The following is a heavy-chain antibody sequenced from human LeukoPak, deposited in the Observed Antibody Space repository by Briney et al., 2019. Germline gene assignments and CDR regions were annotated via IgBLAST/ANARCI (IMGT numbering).Heavy chain of an antibody. CDR1: GFTFNIYT. V-gene: IGHV3-48*04. CDR2: ISNSGTTV. Sequence: PGGSLRLSCAASGFTFNIYTMNWVRQAPGKGLEWVSYISNSGTTVYHADSVKGRFTISRDNAKNSVSLQLDSLRAEDTAIYYCAKGDGYSTPWYFDLWGQGTLVTVSS. D-gene: IGHD5-18*01. J-gene: IGHJ4*02. CDR3: AKGDGYSTPWYFDL.